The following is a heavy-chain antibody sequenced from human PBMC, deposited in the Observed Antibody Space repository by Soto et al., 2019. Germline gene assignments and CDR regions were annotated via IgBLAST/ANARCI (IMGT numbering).Heavy chain of an antibody. Sequence: GGSLRLSCAASGFTFSSYSMNWVRQAPGKGLEWVSSISSSSSYIYYADSVKGRFTISRDNAKNSLYLQMNSLRAEDTAVYYYAREGRRGSYYDSSGYCLDYWGQGTLVTVS. CDR3: AREGRRGSYYDSSGYCLDY. CDR1: GFTFSSYS. J-gene: IGHJ4*02. D-gene: IGHD3-22*01. CDR2: ISSSSSYI. V-gene: IGHV3-21*01.